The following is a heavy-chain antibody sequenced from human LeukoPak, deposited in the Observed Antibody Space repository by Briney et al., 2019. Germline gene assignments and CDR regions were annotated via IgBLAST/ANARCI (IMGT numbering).Heavy chain of an antibody. V-gene: IGHV1-2*02. CDR3: ARDPARNYFDY. Sequence: GASVTVSCTASGYTFTGYYMHWVRQAPGQGLEWMGWINPNSGGTNYAQKFQGRVTMTRDTSISTAYMELSRLRSDDTAVYYCARDPARNYFDYWGQGTLVTVSS. D-gene: IGHD6-6*01. J-gene: IGHJ4*02. CDR1: GYTFTGYY. CDR2: INPNSGGT.